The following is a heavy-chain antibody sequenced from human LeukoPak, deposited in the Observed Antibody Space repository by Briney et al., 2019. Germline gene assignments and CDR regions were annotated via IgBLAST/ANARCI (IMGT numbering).Heavy chain of an antibody. J-gene: IGHJ5*02. V-gene: IGHV4-34*01. Sequence: SETLSLTCAVYGGSFSGYYRSWIRQPPGKGLEWIEEINHSGSTNYNPSLKSRVTISVDTSKNQSSLKLSSVTAADTAVYYCARKSLGRYCSSTSCRGVRWFDPWGQGTLVTVSS. CDR3: ARKSLGRYCSSTSCRGVRWFDP. CDR1: GGSFSGYY. D-gene: IGHD2-2*01. CDR2: INHSGST.